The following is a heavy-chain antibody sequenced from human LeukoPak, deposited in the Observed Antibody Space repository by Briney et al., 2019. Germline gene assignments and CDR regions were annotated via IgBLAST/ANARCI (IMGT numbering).Heavy chain of an antibody. D-gene: IGHD3-10*01. V-gene: IGHV4-59*08. CDR3: ARHANSYGSQTYRLDY. Sequence: PSETLSLTCTVSGDSISPYFWSWLRQPPGKGLEWIAYIHNRGSTNYNPSLNSRLTISIDVSKSQVSLKLTSVTAADTAVYYCARHANSYGSQTYRLDYWGQGTLVTVSS. CDR1: GDSISPYF. CDR2: IHNRGST. J-gene: IGHJ4*02.